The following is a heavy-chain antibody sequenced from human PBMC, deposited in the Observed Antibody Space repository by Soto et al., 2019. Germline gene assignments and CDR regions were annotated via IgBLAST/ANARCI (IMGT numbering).Heavy chain of an antibody. V-gene: IGHV4-59*12. CDR1: GGSISSYY. J-gene: IGHJ4*02. CDR2: IYYSGST. Sequence: PSETLSLTCTVSGGSISSYYWSWIRQPPGKGLEWIGYIYYSGSTNYNPSLKSRVTISVDTSKNQFSLKLSSVTAADTSVYYCAREDFWSGCDHWGQGTQVTVSS. D-gene: IGHD3-3*01. CDR3: AREDFWSGCDH.